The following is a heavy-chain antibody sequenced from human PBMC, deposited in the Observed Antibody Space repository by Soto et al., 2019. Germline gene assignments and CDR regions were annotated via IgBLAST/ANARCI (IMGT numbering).Heavy chain of an antibody. J-gene: IGHJ5*02. CDR3: ARGSELDT. V-gene: IGHV1-46*01. Sequence: ASVKVSCKASGYTFSDHYLHWVRQAPGQGLEWMGIIHPTGGSTSYAQKFQDRVTMTSDTSTSTVYMELRSLRSDDTAMFYCARGSELDTWGQGTLVTVSS. CDR1: GYTFSDHY. CDR2: IHPTGGST.